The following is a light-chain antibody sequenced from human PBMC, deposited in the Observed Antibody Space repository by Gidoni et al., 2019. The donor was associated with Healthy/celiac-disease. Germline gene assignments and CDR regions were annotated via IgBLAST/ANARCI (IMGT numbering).Light chain of an antibody. CDR2: RNN. CDR1: SSNIGSNT. V-gene: IGLV1-44*01. CDR3: AAWDDSLNGWV. J-gene: IGLJ3*02. Sequence: QSVLSPPPSATVTPGQRVNIACSGSSSNIGSNTVNWYQQLPGTAPKLPIYRNNQRPSGGPDRCAGSKSGTSASLAISGLQSEDGADYYCAAWDDSLNGWVFGGGTKLTVL.